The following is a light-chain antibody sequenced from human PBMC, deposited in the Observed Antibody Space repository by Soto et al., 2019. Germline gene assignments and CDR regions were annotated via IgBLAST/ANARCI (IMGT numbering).Light chain of an antibody. Sequence: QLVLTQPPSVSEAPGQRVTISCTGSSSNIGAGYDVHWYQQLPGTAPKLLIYFNSNRPSGVPDRFSGSKSGTSASLAITGLQAEDEADYYCQSYDSSLSGSVFGGGTKLTVL. J-gene: IGLJ2*01. CDR2: FNS. CDR1: SSNIGAGYD. V-gene: IGLV1-40*01. CDR3: QSYDSSLSGSV.